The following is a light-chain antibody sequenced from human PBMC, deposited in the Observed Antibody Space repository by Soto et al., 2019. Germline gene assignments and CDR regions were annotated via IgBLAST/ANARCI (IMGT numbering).Light chain of an antibody. Sequence: QSALTQPRSVSGSPGQSVTISCTGTSSDVGGYNYVSWYQQHPGDAPKLMIYDVSKRPSGVPDRFSGSKSANTASLTISGLQAEDEADCYCCSYAGTYTLAFGGGTKLTVL. V-gene: IGLV2-11*01. CDR2: DVS. CDR1: SSDVGGYNY. CDR3: CSYAGTYTLA. J-gene: IGLJ2*01.